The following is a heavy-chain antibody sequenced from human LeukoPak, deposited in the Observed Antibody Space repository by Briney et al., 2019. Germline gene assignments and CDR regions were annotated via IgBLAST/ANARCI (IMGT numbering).Heavy chain of an antibody. CDR1: GFTFSSYE. D-gene: IGHD1-20*01. CDR3: ARDRGRYNWNDGSYYYYMDV. J-gene: IGHJ6*03. V-gene: IGHV3-48*03. CDR2: ISSSGSNI. Sequence: GGSLRLSCAASGFTFSSYEMNWVRQAPGEGLEWVSYISSSGSNIYYADSVKGRFTISRDNAKNSLYLQMNSLRAEDTAVYYCARDRGRYNWNDGSYYYYMDVRGKGTTVTVSS.